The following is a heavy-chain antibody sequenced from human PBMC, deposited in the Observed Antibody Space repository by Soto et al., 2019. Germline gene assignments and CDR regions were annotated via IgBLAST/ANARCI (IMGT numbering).Heavy chain of an antibody. V-gene: IGHV3-23*01. J-gene: IGHJ4*02. D-gene: IGHD2-15*01. CDR2: ISGSGGST. Sequence: PGVFLSLSCPASGVPLSSYAMSWGRQAPGKGLEWVSAISGSGGSTYYADSVKGRFTISRDNSKNTLYLQMNSLRAEDTAVYYCAKDFRWTKDYWGQGTLVTVSA. CDR3: AKDFRWTKDY. CDR1: GVPLSSYA.